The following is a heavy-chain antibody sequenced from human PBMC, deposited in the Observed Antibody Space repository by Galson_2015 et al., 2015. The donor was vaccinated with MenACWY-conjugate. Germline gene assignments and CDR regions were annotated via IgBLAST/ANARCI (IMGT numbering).Heavy chain of an antibody. CDR1: GFAFSNYC. CDR2: ICAGGIGI. CDR3: VRGSSGWRGMDI. D-gene: IGHD6-19*01. Sequence: SLRLSCAASGFAFSNYCMHWVRQAPGNGLECVSRICAGGIGIMYGDSVRGRFTISRDDAENTLYLQMDSLRADDTAVYFCVRGSSGWRGMDIWGQGTTVTVSS. J-gene: IGHJ6*02. V-gene: IGHV3-74*03.